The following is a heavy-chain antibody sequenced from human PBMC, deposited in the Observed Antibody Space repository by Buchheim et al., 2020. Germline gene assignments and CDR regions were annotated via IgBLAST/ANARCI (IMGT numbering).Heavy chain of an antibody. CDR1: GDSMTTGSYF. CDR2: VYKSGRT. V-gene: IGHV4-31*03. D-gene: IGHD3-16*01. CDR3: AREDDYYYVLGTYYYFDH. J-gene: IGHJ4*02. Sequence: QVQLQESGPGLVKPSQTLTHTCSVSGDSMTTGSYFWSWVRHHPVRGLEWIGYVYKSGRTEYNPSLKSRVSISIDTSNNQFSLQLTSVTAADTAVYHCAREDDYYYVLGTYYYFDHWGQGAL.